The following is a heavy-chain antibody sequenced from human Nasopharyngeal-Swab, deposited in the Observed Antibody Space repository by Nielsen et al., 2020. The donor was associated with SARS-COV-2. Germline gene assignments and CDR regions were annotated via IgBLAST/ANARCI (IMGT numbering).Heavy chain of an antibody. CDR1: GYTFTTYA. V-gene: IGHV1-3*01. J-gene: IGHJ5*02. CDR2: INAGNGNT. Sequence: ASVKVSCKASGYTFTTYAIHWVRQAPGQRLEWMGWINAGNGNTKYSQKLQGRVTITRDTSASTAYMELSSLRSEDTAVYYCERDSSSGLRYFDWLSPGYNWFDPWGQGTLVTVSS. CDR3: ERDSSSGLRYFDWLSPGYNWFDP. D-gene: IGHD3-9*01.